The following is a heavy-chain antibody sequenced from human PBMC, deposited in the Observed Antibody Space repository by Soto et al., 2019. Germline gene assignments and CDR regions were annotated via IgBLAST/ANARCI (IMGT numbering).Heavy chain of an antibody. CDR3: ARRYDSSGYYFFFDY. J-gene: IGHJ4*02. CDR1: GYTFTSYA. D-gene: IGHD3-22*01. CDR2: INAGNGNT. V-gene: IGHV1-3*01. Sequence: QVQLVQSGAEVKKPGASVKVSCKASGYTFTSYAMHWVRQAPGQRLEWMGWINAGNGNTKYSQKFQGRVTITRDTSASTAYMELSSLRSEDTAVYYCARRYDSSGYYFFFDYWGQGTLVTVSS.